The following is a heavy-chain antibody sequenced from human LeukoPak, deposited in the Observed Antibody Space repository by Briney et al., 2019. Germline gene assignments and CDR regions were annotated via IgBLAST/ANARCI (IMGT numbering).Heavy chain of an antibody. CDR2: IDPNSGGT. Sequence: ASVKVSCKASGYTFTGYYMHWVRQAPGQGLEWMGWIDPNSGGTNYAQKFQGRVTMTRDTSISTAYMELSRPSSVTAADTAVYYCARDRVAAAGSFDYWGQGTLVTVSS. D-gene: IGHD6-13*01. CDR3: ARDRVAAAGSFDY. J-gene: IGHJ4*02. CDR1: GYTFTGYY. V-gene: IGHV1-2*02.